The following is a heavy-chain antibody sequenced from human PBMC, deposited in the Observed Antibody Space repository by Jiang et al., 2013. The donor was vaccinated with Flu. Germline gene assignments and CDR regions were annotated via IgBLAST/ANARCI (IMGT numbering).Heavy chain of an antibody. Sequence: GSGLVKPSQTLSLTCTVSGGSISSGGYYWSWIRQHPGKGLEWIGYIYYSGSTYYNPSLKSRVTISVDTSKNQFSLKLSSVTAADTAVYYCARPYNFADAFDIWGQGTMVTVSS. J-gene: IGHJ3*02. CDR1: GGSISSGGYY. CDR2: IYYSGST. D-gene: IGHD5-24*01. CDR3: ARPYNFADAFDI. V-gene: IGHV4-31*03.